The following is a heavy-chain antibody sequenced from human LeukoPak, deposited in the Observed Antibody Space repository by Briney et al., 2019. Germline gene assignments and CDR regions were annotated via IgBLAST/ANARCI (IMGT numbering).Heavy chain of an antibody. J-gene: IGHJ4*02. CDR2: ISYDGSNQ. V-gene: IGHV3-30*18. CDR3: ANLYSHTWFDY. Sequence: PGMSLRLSCAASGLPFSNFGMHWARQAPGKGLEWVAVISYDGSNQYYADSVKGRFTISRDNSKNTLYLQMNSLRPDDTAVYYCANLYSHTWFDYWGQGTLVTVSS. CDR1: GLPFSNFG. D-gene: IGHD6-13*01.